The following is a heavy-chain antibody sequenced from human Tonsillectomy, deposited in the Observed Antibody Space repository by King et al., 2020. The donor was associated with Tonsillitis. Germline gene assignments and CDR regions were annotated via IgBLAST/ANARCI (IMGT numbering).Heavy chain of an antibody. CDR2: IISIFGTA. D-gene: IGHD2-15*01. CDR3: ARGKCSNGSCYDWFDP. CDR1: GGTLSNYA. Sequence: VQLVQSGAEVKKPGSSVKVSCKASGGTLSNYAITWVRQAPGQGLDWMGGIISIFGTADYAQKFLGRVTITADKPTSTAYMELSSLRSDDTAVYYFARGKCSNGSCYDWFDPWGQGTLVTVSS. V-gene: IGHV1-69*06. J-gene: IGHJ5*02.